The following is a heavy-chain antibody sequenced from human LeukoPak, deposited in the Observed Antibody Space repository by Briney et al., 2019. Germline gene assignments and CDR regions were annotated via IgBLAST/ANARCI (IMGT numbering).Heavy chain of an antibody. CDR3: ARQIRSRIAAAGFDAFDI. D-gene: IGHD6-13*01. Sequence: GESLKISCKGYGYRFTNYWIVWVRQMPGKGLEWMGLIYPGDSHTRYSPSFQGQVTISADRSISTAYLQWSSLKASDTAMYYCARQIRSRIAAAGFDAFDIWGQGTMVTVSS. V-gene: IGHV5-51*01. J-gene: IGHJ3*02. CDR2: IYPGDSHT. CDR1: GYRFTNYW.